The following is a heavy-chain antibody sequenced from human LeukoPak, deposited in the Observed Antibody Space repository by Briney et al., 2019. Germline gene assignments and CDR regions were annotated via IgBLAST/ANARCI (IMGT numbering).Heavy chain of an antibody. V-gene: IGHV3-48*03. CDR3: AKCRYNWNYDDY. CDR1: GFTFSSYE. J-gene: IGHJ4*02. CDR2: ISSSGSTI. D-gene: IGHD1-20*01. Sequence: GGSLRLSCAASGFTFSSYEMNGVRQAPGKGLEWVSSISSSGSTIYYADSVKGRFTISRDNAKNSLYLQMNSLRAEDTAVYYCAKCRYNWNYDDYWGQGTLVTVSS.